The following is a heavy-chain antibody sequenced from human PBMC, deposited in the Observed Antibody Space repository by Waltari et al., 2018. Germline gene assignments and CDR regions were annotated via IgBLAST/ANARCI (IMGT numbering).Heavy chain of an antibody. CDR2: IYYSGST. V-gene: IGHV4-39*01. D-gene: IGHD3-3*01. J-gene: IGHJ4*02. CDR3: ASYDFWSGYLPESDY. CDR1: GGSISSSSYY. Sequence: QLQLQESGPGLVKPSETLSLTCTVPGGSISSSSYYWGWIRQPPGKGLEWIGSIYYSGSTYYNPSLKSRVTISVDTSKNQFSLKLSSVTAADTAVYYCASYDFWSGYLPESDYWGQGTLVTVSS.